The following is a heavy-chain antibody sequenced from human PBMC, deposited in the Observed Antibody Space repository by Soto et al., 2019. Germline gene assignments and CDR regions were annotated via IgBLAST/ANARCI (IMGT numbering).Heavy chain of an antibody. CDR3: ARVDEELWLFGI. V-gene: IGHV4-59*01. CDR1: DGSISSYY. D-gene: IGHD5-18*01. J-gene: IGHJ3*02. Sequence: SETLTLTCTVSDGSISSYYWIWIRQPPGKELEWIGYIYFSGSTNYIPSLNVRFTISVDTSKNQFSLKLSSVSAAVTAVHYFARVDEELWLFGIWGQGTMVTVSS. CDR2: IYFSGST.